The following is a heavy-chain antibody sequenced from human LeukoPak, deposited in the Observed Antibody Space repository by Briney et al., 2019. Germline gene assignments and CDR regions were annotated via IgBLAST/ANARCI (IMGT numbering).Heavy chain of an antibody. CDR2: INSDGSDT. Sequence: GGSLRLSCAASGFTFSTYWMHWVRQAPGKGLVWVSRINSDGSDTSYADSVKGRFTISRDNAKNTLYLQMNSLRAEDTAVYYCARGVSPLNYYFDYWGQGTLVTVSS. V-gene: IGHV3-74*01. CDR1: GFTFSTYW. D-gene: IGHD6-13*01. CDR3: ARGVSPLNYYFDY. J-gene: IGHJ4*02.